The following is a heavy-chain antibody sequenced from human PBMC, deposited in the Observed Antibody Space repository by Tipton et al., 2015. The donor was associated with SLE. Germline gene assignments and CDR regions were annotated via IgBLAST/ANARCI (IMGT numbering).Heavy chain of an antibody. D-gene: IGHD1-26*01. V-gene: IGHV1-3*01. Sequence: QSGPEVKKPGASVKVSCKASGYTFISFLMHWVRQAPGQRPEWMGWINAGTGYTKYSQRFQGRVTITRDTSANTAYMEVRSLASEDTAVYYCARRGVGATSGLDVWGQGTTVTVSS. CDR3: ARRGVGATSGLDV. J-gene: IGHJ6*02. CDR1: GYTFISFL. CDR2: INAGTGYT.